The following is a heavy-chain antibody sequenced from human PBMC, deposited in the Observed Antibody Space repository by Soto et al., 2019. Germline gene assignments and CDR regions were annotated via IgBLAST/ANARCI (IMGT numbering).Heavy chain of an antibody. D-gene: IGHD3-9*01. CDR1: GFTFSSYA. J-gene: IGHJ4*02. CDR2: ISGSGGST. V-gene: IGHV3-23*01. Sequence: GGSLRLSCAASGFTFSSYAMSWVRQAPGKGLEWVSAISGSGGSTYYADSVKGRFTISRDNSKNTLYLQMNSLRAEDTAVYYCAKGPNILTGYYTPFDYWGQGTLVTVSS. CDR3: AKGPNILTGYYTPFDY.